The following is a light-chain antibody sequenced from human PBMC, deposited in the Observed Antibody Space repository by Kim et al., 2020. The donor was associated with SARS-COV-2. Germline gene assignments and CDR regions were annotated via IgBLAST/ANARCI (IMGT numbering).Light chain of an antibody. Sequence: SYELTQPPSVSVAPGQTATITCGGDDIGSKSVHWHQQRPGRAPLLVMYYDSDRPSGIPERFSGSNSGNTATLGISRVEAGDEADYYCQVWDSNSDHPVFGGGTQLTVL. J-gene: IGLJ2*01. V-gene: IGLV3-21*04. CDR2: YDS. CDR3: QVWDSNSDHPV. CDR1: DIGSKS.